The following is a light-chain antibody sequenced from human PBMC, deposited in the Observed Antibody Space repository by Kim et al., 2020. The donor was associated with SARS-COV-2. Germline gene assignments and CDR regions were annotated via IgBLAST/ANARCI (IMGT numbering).Light chain of an antibody. CDR3: QVWDSSRDHVV. Sequence: SYELTQPASLSVAPGQAARITCGGNNIGDKSVHWYQQKPGQAPVLVIYYDNERPSGIPERFSGSNSGNTATLTINRVEAGDEADFYCQVWDSSRDHVVFGGGTQLTVL. CDR2: YDN. J-gene: IGLJ2*01. CDR1: NIGDKS. V-gene: IGLV3-21*04.